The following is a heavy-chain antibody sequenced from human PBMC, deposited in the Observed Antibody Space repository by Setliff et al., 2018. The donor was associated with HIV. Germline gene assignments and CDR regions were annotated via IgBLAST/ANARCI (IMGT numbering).Heavy chain of an antibody. CDR3: TRDSPGGNSYYYGMDV. CDR2: IRSKTYVGTT. J-gene: IGHJ6*02. V-gene: IGHV3-49*04. Sequence: SGGSLRLSCTASGFTFGDYAMTWVRQAPGKGLKWVGFIRSKTYVGTTEYAASVKGRFTISRDDSKSIAYLQMNSLKTEDTAVYYCTRDSPGGNSYYYGMDVWGQGTTVTVSS. D-gene: IGHD2-15*01. CDR1: GFTFGDYA.